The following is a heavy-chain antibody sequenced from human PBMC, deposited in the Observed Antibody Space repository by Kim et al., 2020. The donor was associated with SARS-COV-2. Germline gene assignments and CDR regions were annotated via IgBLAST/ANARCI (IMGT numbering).Heavy chain of an antibody. D-gene: IGHD2-2*01. CDR2: ISSSGDIT. Sequence: GGSLRLSCAASGFTFSSYPMHWVRQAPGKGLEWVSYISSSGDITYYADSVKGRFTISRDNAKNSLYLQMNSLRDEDTAVYYCARGSSLGLHWGQGTLVTVSS. J-gene: IGHJ4*02. V-gene: IGHV3-48*02. CDR1: GFTFSSYP. CDR3: ARGSSLGLH.